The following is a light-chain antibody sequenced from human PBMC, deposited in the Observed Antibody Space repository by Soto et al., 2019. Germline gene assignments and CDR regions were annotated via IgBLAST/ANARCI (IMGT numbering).Light chain of an antibody. CDR2: AAS. CDR3: QQYYSFPRT. V-gene: IGKV1-5*01. Sequence: DILMTQSPSTLSGSVGDRVTLTCRASQTISSWLAWYQQKPGRAPELLIYAASTLQSGVPSRFSGSGSGTDFTLTISCLQSEDFATYYCQQYYSFPRTFGQGTKVDIK. CDR1: QTISSW. J-gene: IGKJ1*01.